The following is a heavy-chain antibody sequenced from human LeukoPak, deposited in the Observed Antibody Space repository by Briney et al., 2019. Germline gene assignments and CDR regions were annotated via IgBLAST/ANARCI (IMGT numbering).Heavy chain of an antibody. D-gene: IGHD3-16*01. CDR1: GFTFSNYW. CDR2: THGSEK. J-gene: IGHJ4*02. CDR3: ARETPYDSLTFDY. V-gene: IGHV3-7*03. Sequence: PGGSLRLSCAASGFTFSNYWMSWVRQAPGKGLEWVANTHGSEKYYVDSVKGRFTISRDNAKNSLYLQMNSLRAEDTAVYYCARETPYDSLTFDYWGQGTLVTVSS.